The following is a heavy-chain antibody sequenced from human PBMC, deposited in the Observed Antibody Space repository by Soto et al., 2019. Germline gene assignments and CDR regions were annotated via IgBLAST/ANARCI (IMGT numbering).Heavy chain of an antibody. D-gene: IGHD6-19*01. J-gene: IGHJ4*02. V-gene: IGHV1-3*01. Sequence: QVQLVQSGAEVKKPGASVKVSCKASGYTCTSYAIHWVRQAPGQRLEWMGWINAGNGNTKYSQKFQDRVTITRDTSASTAYMELSSLRSEDTAVYYCARDLGGWPDYWGQGTLFTVSS. CDR1: GYTCTSYA. CDR3: ARDLGGWPDY. CDR2: INAGNGNT.